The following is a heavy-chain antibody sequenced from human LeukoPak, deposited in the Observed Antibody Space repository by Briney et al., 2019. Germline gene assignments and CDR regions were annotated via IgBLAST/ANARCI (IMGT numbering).Heavy chain of an antibody. CDR3: ARRITIFGVAQYYFDY. Sequence: GEYLKISCKGSGYSFTSYWIGWVRQMPGKGLEWMGIIYPGDSDTRYSPSFQGQVTISADKSISTAYLQWSSLKASDTAMYYCARRITIFGVAQYYFDYWGQGTLVTVSS. V-gene: IGHV5-51*01. CDR1: GYSFTSYW. J-gene: IGHJ4*02. D-gene: IGHD3-3*01. CDR2: IYPGDSDT.